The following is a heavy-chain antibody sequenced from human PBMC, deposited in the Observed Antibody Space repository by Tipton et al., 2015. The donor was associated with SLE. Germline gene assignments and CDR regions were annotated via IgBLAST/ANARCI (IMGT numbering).Heavy chain of an antibody. J-gene: IGHJ3*02. D-gene: IGHD6-19*01. CDR1: GGSISSSSYY. CDR3: ARGYSTRIAVARRDAFDI. V-gene: IGHV4-39*07. Sequence: TLSLTCTVSGGSISSSSYYWGWIRQPPGKGLEWIGSIYYSGSTNYNPSLKSRVTISVDTSKNQFSLKLSSVTAADTAVYYCARGYSTRIAVARRDAFDIWGQGTMVTVSS. CDR2: IYYSGST.